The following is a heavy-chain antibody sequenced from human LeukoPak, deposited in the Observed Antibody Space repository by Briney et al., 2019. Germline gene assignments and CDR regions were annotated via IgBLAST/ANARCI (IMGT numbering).Heavy chain of an antibody. CDR3: AKSIAAAGIRAIYHYYYGMDV. D-gene: IGHD6-13*01. CDR1: GGTFSSYA. V-gene: IGHV1-69*13. CDR2: IIPIFGTA. J-gene: IGHJ6*02. Sequence: SVNVSCKASGGTFSSYAISWVRQAPGQGLEWMGGIIPIFGTANYAQKFQGRVTITADESTSTAYMELSSLRSEDTAVYYCAKSIAAAGIRAIYHYYYGMDVWGQGTTVTVSS.